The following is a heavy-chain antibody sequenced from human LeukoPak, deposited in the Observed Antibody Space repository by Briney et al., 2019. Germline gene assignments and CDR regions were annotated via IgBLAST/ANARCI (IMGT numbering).Heavy chain of an antibody. Sequence: GSLRLSCAASGFTFSSYAMHWVRQAPGKGLEWVAVISYDGSNKYYADSVKGRFTISRDNSKNTLYLQMNSLRAEDTAVYYCARGTDILTGYADFWGYFDYWGQGTLVTVSS. D-gene: IGHD3-9*01. CDR1: GFTFSSYA. CDR2: ISYDGSNK. CDR3: ARGTDILTGYADFWGYFDY. V-gene: IGHV3-30*04. J-gene: IGHJ4*02.